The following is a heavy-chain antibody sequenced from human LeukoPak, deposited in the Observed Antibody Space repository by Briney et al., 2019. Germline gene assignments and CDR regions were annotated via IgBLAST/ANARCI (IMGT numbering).Heavy chain of an antibody. J-gene: IGHJ4*02. CDR2: IYYSGST. Sequence: SETLSLTCTVSGGSISSYYWSWIRQPPGKGLEWIGYIYYSGSTNYNPSLKSRVTISVDTSKNQFSLKLSSVTAADTAVYYCARYNSSWHYFDYWGQGTLVTVSS. D-gene: IGHD6-13*01. CDR1: GGSISSYY. V-gene: IGHV4-59*08. CDR3: ARYNSSWHYFDY.